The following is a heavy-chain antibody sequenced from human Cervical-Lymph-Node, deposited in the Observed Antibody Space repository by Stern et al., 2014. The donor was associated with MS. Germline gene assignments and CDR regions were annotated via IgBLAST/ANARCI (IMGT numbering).Heavy chain of an antibody. Sequence: EVQLVESGAEVKKPGESLKISCKGSGYTFTANWIAWVRQMPGKGLEWMGIIYPGDSDTRYSPSVQGQVTISANKSISTAYLQWSSLKASDTAMYYCARDYGDYAFDYWGQGTLVTVSS. CDR2: IYPGDSDT. CDR1: GYTFTANW. J-gene: IGHJ4*02. V-gene: IGHV5-51*01. CDR3: ARDYGDYAFDY. D-gene: IGHD4-17*01.